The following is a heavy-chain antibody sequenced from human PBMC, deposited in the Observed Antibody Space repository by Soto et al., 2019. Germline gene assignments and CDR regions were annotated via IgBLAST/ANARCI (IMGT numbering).Heavy chain of an antibody. Sequence: GGSLRLSCAASGFTFSSYGMHWVRQAPGKGLEWVAVISYDGSNKYYAHSVKGRFTISRDNSKNTLYLQMNSLRAEDTAVYYCAKGSGAKTFLDYWGQGTLVTVSS. CDR1: GFTFSSYG. V-gene: IGHV3-30*18. D-gene: IGHD4-17*01. CDR2: ISYDGSNK. J-gene: IGHJ4*02. CDR3: AKGSGAKTFLDY.